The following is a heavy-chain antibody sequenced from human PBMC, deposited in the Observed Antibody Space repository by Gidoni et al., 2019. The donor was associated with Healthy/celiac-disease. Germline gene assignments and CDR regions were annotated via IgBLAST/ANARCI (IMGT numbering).Heavy chain of an antibody. CDR1: GGSISSSNW. CDR2: IYHSGST. D-gene: IGHD6-19*01. CDR3: ARDLISTSHQLTNIAVAGTPPPRGG. J-gene: IGHJ4*02. Sequence: QVQLQESGPGLVKPSGTLSLTCAVSGGSISSSNWWSWVRQPPGKGLEWIGEIYHSGSTNYNPSLKSRVTISVDKSKNQFSLKLSSVTAADTAVYYCARDLISTSHQLTNIAVAGTPPPRGGWGQGTLVTVSS. V-gene: IGHV4-4*02.